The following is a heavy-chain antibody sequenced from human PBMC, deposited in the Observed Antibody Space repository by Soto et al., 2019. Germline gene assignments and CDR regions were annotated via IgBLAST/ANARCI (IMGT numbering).Heavy chain of an antibody. V-gene: IGHV1-8*01. CDR3: AGGGYSYGYGEEGCYYGMDV. CDR2: MNPNSGNT. Sequence: ASVKVSCKASGYTFTSYDINWVRQATGQGLEWMGWMNPNSGNTGYAQKFQGRVTMTRNTSISTAYMELSSLRSEDTAVYYCAGGGYSYGYGEEGCYYGMDVWGQGTTVTVSS. D-gene: IGHD5-18*01. CDR1: GYTFTSYD. J-gene: IGHJ6*02.